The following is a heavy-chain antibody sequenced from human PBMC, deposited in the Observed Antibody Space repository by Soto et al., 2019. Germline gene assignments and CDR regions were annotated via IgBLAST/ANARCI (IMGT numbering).Heavy chain of an antibody. J-gene: IGHJ4*02. CDR3: AKDHGSGSPYFDY. CDR2: ISYDGSNK. CDR1: GFTFSSYG. Sequence: QVQLVESGGGVVQPGRSLRLSCAASGFTFSSYGMHWVRQAPGKRLEWVAVISYDGSNKYYADSVKGRFTISRDNSKNTLYLQMNSLRAEDTAVYYCAKDHGSGSPYFDYWGQGTLVTVSS. D-gene: IGHD3-10*01. V-gene: IGHV3-30*18.